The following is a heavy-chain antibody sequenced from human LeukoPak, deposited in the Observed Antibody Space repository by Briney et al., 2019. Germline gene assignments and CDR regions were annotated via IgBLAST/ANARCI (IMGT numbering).Heavy chain of an antibody. V-gene: IGHV1-46*01. CDR1: GYTFTSYY. Sequence: VASVKVSCKTSGYTFTSYYMHWVRQAPGQGLEWMGIINPRGGSTSCAQKFQGRVTMTRDTSTSTVYMELSSLRSEDTAVYYCVRDLFAYDSSGYYFDYWGQGTLVTVSS. J-gene: IGHJ4*02. D-gene: IGHD3-22*01. CDR2: INPRGGST. CDR3: VRDLFAYDSSGYYFDY.